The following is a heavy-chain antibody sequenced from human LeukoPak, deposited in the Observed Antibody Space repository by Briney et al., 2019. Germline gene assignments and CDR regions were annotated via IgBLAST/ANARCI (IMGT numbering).Heavy chain of an antibody. D-gene: IGHD3-10*01. Sequence: GGSLRLSCAASGFAFSSNWMHWVRQTPGKGLVWVSRINSGGSGTSYADSVKGRFTISRDNAKNTLFLQMSSLRVEDTAVYYCARGADHGGSYYPDWGQGTRVTVSS. J-gene: IGHJ4*02. V-gene: IGHV3-74*01. CDR1: GFAFSSNW. CDR3: ARGADHGGSYYPD. CDR2: INSGGSGT.